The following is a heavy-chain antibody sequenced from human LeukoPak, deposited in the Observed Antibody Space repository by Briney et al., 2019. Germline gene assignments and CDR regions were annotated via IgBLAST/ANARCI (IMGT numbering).Heavy chain of an antibody. V-gene: IGHV2-5*02. D-gene: IGHD3-3*01. Sequence: SGPTLVKPTQTLTLTCSCPGFSLTTSGVGVGWIRQPPGKALEWHTIIYWEDDVRYRPSLKNRLTITKDTSKNQVVLTMTNMEPGDTGTYYCAHRVRLEWIGADAFDFWGEGTMVTVSS. CDR2: IYWEDDV. CDR1: GFSLTTSGVG. CDR3: AHRVRLEWIGADAFDF. J-gene: IGHJ3*01.